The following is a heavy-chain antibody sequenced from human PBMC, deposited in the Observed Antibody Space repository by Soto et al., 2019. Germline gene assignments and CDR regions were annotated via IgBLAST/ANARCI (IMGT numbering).Heavy chain of an antibody. CDR3: ARSGTLDWIYDY. CDR1: GGTFRSYV. Sequence: QVQLVQSGAEVQKPESSVQVSCKASGGTFRSYVTSWVRQATGQGLEWLGGIIPMYGTTYYAQTFQGRVTISADESTSTAFMALSSLRSEDTAVYYCARSGTLDWIYDYWGQGTLVTVSS. J-gene: IGHJ4*02. D-gene: IGHD1-7*01. V-gene: IGHV1-69*12. CDR2: IIPMYGTT.